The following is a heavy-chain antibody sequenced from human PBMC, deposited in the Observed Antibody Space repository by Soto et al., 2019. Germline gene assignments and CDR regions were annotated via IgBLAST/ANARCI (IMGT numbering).Heavy chain of an antibody. CDR1: GGSFSGYY. V-gene: IGHV4-34*01. CDR2: INHSEST. Sequence: QVQLQQWGAGLLKPSETLSLTCAVYGGSFSGYYWTWIRQPPGTGLEWIGEINHSESTNYNPSLKSRVTISVDTSKNQCSQKLTSVTAADTAVYYCARDKITGLFDYWGQGTLVTVSS. CDR3: ARDKITGLFDY. D-gene: IGHD2-8*02. J-gene: IGHJ4*02.